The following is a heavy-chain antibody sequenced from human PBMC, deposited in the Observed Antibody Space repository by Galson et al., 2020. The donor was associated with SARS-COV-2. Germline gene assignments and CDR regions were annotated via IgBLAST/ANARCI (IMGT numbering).Heavy chain of an antibody. V-gene: IGHV3-74*01. Sequence: GESLKISCAAPGFTFSNYRMHWVRQAPGKGLVWVSCITGDGSSTNYADSVTGRFTISRHNAKNTLYLQMNSLRVEDTAVYVCARGRYDPWCRGTLGTVSS. CDR3: ARGRYDP. D-gene: IGHD1-20*01. CDR2: ITGDGSST. J-gene: IGHJ5*02. CDR1: GFTFSNYR.